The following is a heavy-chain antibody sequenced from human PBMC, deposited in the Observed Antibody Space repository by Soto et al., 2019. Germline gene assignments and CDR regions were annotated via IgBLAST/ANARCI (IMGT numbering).Heavy chain of an antibody. Sequence: QVQLVESGGGVVQPGRSLRLSCAAYGFTFSSYAMHWVRQAPGKGLEWVAVISYDGSNKYYADSVKGRFTISRDNSKNTLYLQMNSLRAEDTAVYYCARTEGILTGYYDVWGQGTLVTVSS. V-gene: IGHV3-30-3*01. CDR2: ISYDGSNK. J-gene: IGHJ4*02. CDR1: GFTFSSYA. CDR3: ARTEGILTGYYDV. D-gene: IGHD3-9*01.